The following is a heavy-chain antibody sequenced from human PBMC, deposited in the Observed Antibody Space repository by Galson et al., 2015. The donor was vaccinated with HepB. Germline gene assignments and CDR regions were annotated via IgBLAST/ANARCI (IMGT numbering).Heavy chain of an antibody. V-gene: IGHV3-30-3*01. D-gene: IGHD3-22*01. J-gene: IGHJ3*02. CDR2: ISYDGSNK. CDR1: GFTFSSYA. CDR3: ARDRDYYDSSGDAFDI. Sequence: SLRLSCAASGFTFSSYAMHWVRQAPGKGLEWVAVISYDGSNKYYADSVKGRFTISRDNSKNTLYLQMNSLRAEDTAVYYRARDRDYYDSSGDAFDIWGQGTMVTVSS.